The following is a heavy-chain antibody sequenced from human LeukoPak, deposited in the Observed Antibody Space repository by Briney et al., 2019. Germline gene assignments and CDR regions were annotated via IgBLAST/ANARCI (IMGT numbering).Heavy chain of an antibody. CDR3: ARSDYCSNGVCNTRHGFDI. Sequence: GESLKISCKGYGYSFPNYWVGWVRQMPGKGLEWMGIIYPDDSNTRYSPSFQGQVTISVDKSISTAYLQWSSLRASDTAMYYGARSDYCSNGVCNTRHGFDIWGRGTMVTVSS. J-gene: IGHJ3*02. CDR1: GYSFPNYW. D-gene: IGHD2-8*01. CDR2: IYPDDSNT. V-gene: IGHV5-51*01.